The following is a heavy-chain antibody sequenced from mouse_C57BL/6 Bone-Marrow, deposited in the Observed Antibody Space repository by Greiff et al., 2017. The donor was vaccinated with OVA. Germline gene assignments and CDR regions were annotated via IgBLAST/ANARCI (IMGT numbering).Heavy chain of an antibody. D-gene: IGHD1-1*02. J-gene: IGHJ3*01. CDR1: GYSFTDYN. CDR2: INPNYGTN. Sequence: VQLQQSGPELVKPGASVKISCKASGYSFTDYNMNWVKQSNGKSLEWIGVINPNYGTNSYNQKFKGKATLTVDQSSRTASMQPNGLSSEDSAVYSFAQEFYGWFAYWGQGTLVTVSA. CDR3: AQEFYGWFAY. V-gene: IGHV1-39*01.